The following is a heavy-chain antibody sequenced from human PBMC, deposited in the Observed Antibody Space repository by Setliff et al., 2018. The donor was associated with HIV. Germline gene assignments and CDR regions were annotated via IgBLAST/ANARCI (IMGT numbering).Heavy chain of an antibody. D-gene: IGHD3-22*01. V-gene: IGHV3-21*01. CDR3: ARDKDYYDSSGYYYIYYNMDV. CDR1: GFTFSSYS. Sequence: PGGSLRLSCAASGFTFSSYSMNWVRQAPGKGLEWVSSISSSSSYIYYADSVKGRFTISRDNSKNTLYLQMNSLRAEDTAVYYCARDKDYYDSSGYYYIYYNMDVWGKGTTVTVSS. CDR2: ISSSSSYI. J-gene: IGHJ6*03.